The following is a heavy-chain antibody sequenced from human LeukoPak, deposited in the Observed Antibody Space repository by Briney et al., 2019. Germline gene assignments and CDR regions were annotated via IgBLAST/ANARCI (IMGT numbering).Heavy chain of an antibody. CDR1: GYTFTGYY. CDR2: INPNSGGT. J-gene: IGHJ4*02. V-gene: IGHV1-2*02. D-gene: IGHD3-9*01. Sequence: ASVKVSCKASGYTFTGYYMHWVRQAPGQGLEWMGWINPNSGGTNYAQKFQGRVTMTRDTSITTVHMELSRLRSDDTAVYYCARVAGYYLYYFDYWGQGTLVTVSS. CDR3: ARVAGYYLYYFDY.